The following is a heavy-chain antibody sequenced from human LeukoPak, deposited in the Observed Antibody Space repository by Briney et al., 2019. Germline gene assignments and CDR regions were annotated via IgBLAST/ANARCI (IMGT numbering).Heavy chain of an antibody. J-gene: IGHJ6*02. CDR1: DYTFITYG. V-gene: IGHV1-18*01. CDR3: ARVMHWDKPMARGRGMDV. CDR2: ISTYNGNT. D-gene: IGHD5-18*01. Sequence: SSVTVSCKASDYTFITYGIAWVRQAPGQGLEWMGWISTYNGNTNEAQKFQGRVTVTTDTSTSTAYMELRSLRSDDTALYYCARVMHWDKPMARGRGMDVWGQGTTVTVSS.